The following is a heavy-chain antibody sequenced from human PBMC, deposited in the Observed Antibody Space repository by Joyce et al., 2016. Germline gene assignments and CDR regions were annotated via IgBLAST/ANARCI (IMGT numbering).Heavy chain of an antibody. CDR1: GFIFGDYA. CDR3: TRIGDCSGGSCYEGWFDP. Sequence: EVQLVESGGGLVKPGRSLRLSCTSYGFIFGDYAMNWFGQAPGKGLELVGFIRSKAYGGTTDYAASVKGRFTISSDDSKSIAYLQMNSLKTEDTAVYYCTRIGDCSGGSCYEGWFDPWGQGTLVTVSS. D-gene: IGHD2-15*01. V-gene: IGHV3-49*05. J-gene: IGHJ5*02. CDR2: IRSKAYGGTT.